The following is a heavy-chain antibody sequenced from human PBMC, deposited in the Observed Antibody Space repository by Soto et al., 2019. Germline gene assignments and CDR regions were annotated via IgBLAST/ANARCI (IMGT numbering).Heavy chain of an antibody. CDR1: GFTFSSYG. Sequence: GESLKISCAASGFTFSSYGMHWVRQAPGKGLEWVAVISYDGSNKYYADTVKGRFTISRHNSKNTLYLQMNSLRAEDTAVYYCAKEYLYSYDYYSYGMDVWGQGTTVTVSS. J-gene: IGHJ6*02. D-gene: IGHD5-18*01. V-gene: IGHV3-30*18. CDR3: AKEYLYSYDYYSYGMDV. CDR2: ISYDGSNK.